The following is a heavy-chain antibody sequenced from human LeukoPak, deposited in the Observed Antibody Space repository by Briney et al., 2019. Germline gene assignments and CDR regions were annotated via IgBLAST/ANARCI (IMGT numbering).Heavy chain of an antibody. D-gene: IGHD2/OR15-2a*01. CDR2: IYSDSNT. CDR3: ARTFVYNGMDV. CDR1: RFTVSSNY. Sequence: PGGSLRLSCAASRFTVSSNYMSWVRQAPGKGLEWVSVIYSDSNTYYADSVKGRFSISRHNSKNTLYLQMNSLKAEDTAMYYCARTFVYNGMDVWGQGTTVTVS. V-gene: IGHV3-53*04. J-gene: IGHJ6*02.